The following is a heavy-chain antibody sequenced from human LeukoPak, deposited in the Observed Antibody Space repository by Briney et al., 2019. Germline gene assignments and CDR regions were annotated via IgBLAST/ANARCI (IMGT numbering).Heavy chain of an antibody. Sequence: GESLKISCKGSGYTFSSYWISWVRQMPGKGREWMGRIDPSDSYTSYSPSFQGHVTISADKSISTAYLQWSSLKASDTAMYYCARHSGRGSSSWYYYWGQGTLVTVSS. CDR3: ARHSGRGSSSWYYY. CDR2: IDPSDSYT. D-gene: IGHD6-13*01. CDR1: GYTFSSYW. V-gene: IGHV5-10-1*01. J-gene: IGHJ4*02.